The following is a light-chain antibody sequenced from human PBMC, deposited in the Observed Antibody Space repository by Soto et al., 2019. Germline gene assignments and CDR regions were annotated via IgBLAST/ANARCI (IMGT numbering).Light chain of an antibody. CDR1: SSNIGSNY. V-gene: IGLV1-47*01. Sequence: QSVLTQPPSASRTPGQRVTISCSGSSSNIGSNYVYWYQQLPGTAPKLLIYRNNQRPSGVPDRFSGSKSGTSASLAISGLRSEDEAEYYCAAWDDSLSGWVFGGGTKLTVL. CDR3: AAWDDSLSGWV. CDR2: RNN. J-gene: IGLJ3*02.